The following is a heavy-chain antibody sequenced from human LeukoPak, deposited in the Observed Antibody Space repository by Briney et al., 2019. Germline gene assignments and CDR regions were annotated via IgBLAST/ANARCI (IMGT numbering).Heavy chain of an antibody. V-gene: IGHV4-34*01. J-gene: IGHJ4*02. CDR1: GGSLSGYY. Sequence: SETLSLTCVVYGGSLSGYYWNWIRQPPGTGLEWIGEINQSGSTNYNPSLKSRVTILVDTSKNQFSLKLSSVTAADTAVYYCARSFLGGWYYFDYWGQGTLVTVSS. CDR3: ARSFLGGWYYFDY. D-gene: IGHD6-19*01. CDR2: INQSGST.